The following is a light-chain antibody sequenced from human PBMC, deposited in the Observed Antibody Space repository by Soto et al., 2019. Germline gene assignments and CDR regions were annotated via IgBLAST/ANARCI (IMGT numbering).Light chain of an antibody. CDR2: KAS. CDR3: QQYNSYPLT. Sequence: DIQMTQSPSTLSAPVGDRVTITCRASQSISSWLAWYQQKPGKAPNLLIYKASSLESGVPTRFSGSGSGTEFTLTISSLQPDDFATYFCQQYNSYPLTFGGGTKVEIK. J-gene: IGKJ4*01. CDR1: QSISSW. V-gene: IGKV1-5*03.